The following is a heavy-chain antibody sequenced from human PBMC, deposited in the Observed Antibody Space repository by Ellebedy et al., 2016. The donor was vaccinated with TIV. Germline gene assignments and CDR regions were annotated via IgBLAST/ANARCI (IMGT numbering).Heavy chain of an antibody. J-gene: IGHJ5*01. Sequence: GESLKIPCAASGFSFRSYWMSWVRQAPGKGLEWVANIYQDGSEKYYVDSVEGRFTISRDKAKNELYLQMKSLRVDDTAVYYCARRGSYGDYAVQVNNWFDSWGQGTPVTVSP. D-gene: IGHD4-17*01. CDR3: ARRGSYGDYAVQVNNWFDS. CDR1: GFSFRSYW. V-gene: IGHV3-7*01. CDR2: IYQDGSEK.